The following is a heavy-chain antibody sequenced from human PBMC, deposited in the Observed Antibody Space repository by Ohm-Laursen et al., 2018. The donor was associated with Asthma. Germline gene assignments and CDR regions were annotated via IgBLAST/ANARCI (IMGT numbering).Heavy chain of an antibody. CDR3: ATIFASGSHYAY. Sequence: GASVKVSCKPSGYTFADYHMHWVRQAPGQGPEWMGRINPNSGDTKYVQKFQGRVTMTRDTSITTAYMELSRLRSDDTAVYYCATIFASGSHYAYWGQGTLVTVSS. CDR2: INPNSGDT. CDR1: GYTFADYH. D-gene: IGHD3-10*01. J-gene: IGHJ4*02. V-gene: IGHV1-2*06.